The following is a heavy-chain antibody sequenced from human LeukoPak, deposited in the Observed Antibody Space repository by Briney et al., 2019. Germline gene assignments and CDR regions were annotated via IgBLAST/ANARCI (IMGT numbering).Heavy chain of an antibody. D-gene: IGHD3-22*01. J-gene: IGHJ4*02. CDR3: ARDLYDSSGYYSNY. V-gene: IGHV3-23*01. CDR1: GFTFRSYG. Sequence: PGGSLRLSCAASGFTFRSYGMHWVRQAPGKGLEWVSAISGSGGSTYYADSVKGRFTISRDNSKNTPYLQMNSLRAEDTAVYYCARDLYDSSGYYSNYWGQGTLVTVSS. CDR2: ISGSGGST.